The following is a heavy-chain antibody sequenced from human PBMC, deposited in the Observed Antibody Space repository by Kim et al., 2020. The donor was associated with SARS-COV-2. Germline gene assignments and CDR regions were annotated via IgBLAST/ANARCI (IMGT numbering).Heavy chain of an antibody. CDR3: ARQYSSGWYYRFDY. CDR1: GGSISSYY. Sequence: SETLSLTCTVSGGSISSYYWSWIRQPPGKGLEWIGYIYYSGSTNYNPSLKSRVTISVDTSKNQFSLKLSSVTAADTAVYYCARQYSSGWYYRFDYWGQGTLVTVSS. D-gene: IGHD6-19*01. CDR2: IYYSGST. V-gene: IGHV4-59*01. J-gene: IGHJ4*02.